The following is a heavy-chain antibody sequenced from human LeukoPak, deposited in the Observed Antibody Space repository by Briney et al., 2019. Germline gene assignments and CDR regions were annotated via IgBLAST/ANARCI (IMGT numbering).Heavy chain of an antibody. Sequence: ASVKVSCKASGYTFTSYAMNWVRQAPGQGLEWMGWISGYNAYTHYAQKLQGRVTMTTDTSTSTAYMELRSLRSDDTAVYYCARDRRLDYQLPADNWGQGTLVTVSS. CDR1: GYTFTSYA. CDR2: ISGYNAYT. V-gene: IGHV1-18*01. J-gene: IGHJ4*02. CDR3: ARDRRLDYQLPADN. D-gene: IGHD2-2*01.